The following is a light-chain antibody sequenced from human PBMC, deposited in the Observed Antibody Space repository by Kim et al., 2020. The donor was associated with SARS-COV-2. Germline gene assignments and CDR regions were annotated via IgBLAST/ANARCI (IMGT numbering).Light chain of an antibody. V-gene: IGLV2-14*03. CDR3: SSYTSRSTWV. CDR2: DGS. Sequence: GQVITIPSKGNRRDGGAYHYVFLYQQHPGKVPNHTIYDGSNSPSGVCARFSGSKSVNTASLTISGLQAEDEATYYCSSYTSRSTWVFGEGTKLTVL. CDR1: RRDGGAYHY. J-gene: IGLJ3*02.